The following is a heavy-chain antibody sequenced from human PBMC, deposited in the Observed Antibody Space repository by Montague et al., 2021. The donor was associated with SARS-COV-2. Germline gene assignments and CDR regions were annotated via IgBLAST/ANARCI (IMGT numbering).Heavy chain of an antibody. CDR2: TGGNT. D-gene: IGHD4-17*01. Sequence: TGGNTNYNPSLKSRVTISVDTSKNQFSLKLSSVTAADTAVYYFASVYTVTYYFEYWGRG. V-gene: IGHV4-4*09. CDR3: ASVYTVTYYFEY. J-gene: IGHJ4*02.